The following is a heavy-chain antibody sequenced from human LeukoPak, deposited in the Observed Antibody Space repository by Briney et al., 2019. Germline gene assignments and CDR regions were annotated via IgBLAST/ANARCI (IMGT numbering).Heavy chain of an antibody. J-gene: IGHJ3*02. CDR2: ISSNGGST. CDR1: GFTFSSYA. Sequence: GGSLRLSCSASGFTFSSYAMHWVRQAPGKGLEYVSAISSNGGSTYYADSVKGRITISRDNSKNTLYLQMSSLRAEDTAVYYCVKGRAGVVVPAAIDAFDIWGQGTMVTVSS. CDR3: VKGRAGVVVPAAIDAFDI. D-gene: IGHD2-2*01. V-gene: IGHV3-64D*06.